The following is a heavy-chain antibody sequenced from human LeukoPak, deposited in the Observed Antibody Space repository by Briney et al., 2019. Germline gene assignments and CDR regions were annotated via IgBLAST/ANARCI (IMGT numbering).Heavy chain of an antibody. CDR3: ARRGVRNWFDP. J-gene: IGHJ5*02. Sequence: SETLSLTCTVSGGSISSYYWSWIRQPPGKGLEWIGYIYYSGSTNYNPSLKSRVTISVDTSKNQFSLKLSSVTAADTAVYYCARRGVRNWFDPWGQGTLVTVSS. D-gene: IGHD3-10*01. V-gene: IGHV4-59*08. CDR2: IYYSGST. CDR1: GGSISSYY.